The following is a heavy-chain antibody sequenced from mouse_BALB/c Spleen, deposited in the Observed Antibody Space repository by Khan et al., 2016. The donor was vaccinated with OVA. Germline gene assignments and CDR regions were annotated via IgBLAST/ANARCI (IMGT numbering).Heavy chain of an antibody. D-gene: IGHD2-2*01. V-gene: IGHV1-31*01. J-gene: IGHJ3*01. CDR2: IDPFSGGS. Sequence: EVQLQESGPELMKPGASVKISCKASGYSFTSYYIHWMIQSPGNSLEWIGYIDPFSGGSTYKQEFKDKATLTVEKSASTAYLHLSNLKAEDSAGYSCARIGYVAGFAYWGQGTLVTVSA. CDR1: GYSFTSYY. CDR3: ARIGYVAGFAY.